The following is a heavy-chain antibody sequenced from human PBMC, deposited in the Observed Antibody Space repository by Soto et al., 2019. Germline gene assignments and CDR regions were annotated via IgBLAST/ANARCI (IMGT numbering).Heavy chain of an antibody. CDR3: ARDSRDYYSSWYGMDV. Sequence: QVQLVQSGAEVKKPGASVKVSCKASGYTFTSYGISWVRQAPGQGLEWMGWISAYNGNTNYAQKLQGRVTMTTDTSTSTAYMELRSLRYDDTAVYDCARDSRDYYSSWYGMDVWGHGTTVTVSS. CDR2: ISAYNGNT. V-gene: IGHV1-18*04. J-gene: IGHJ6*02. D-gene: IGHD3-10*01. CDR1: GYTFTSYG.